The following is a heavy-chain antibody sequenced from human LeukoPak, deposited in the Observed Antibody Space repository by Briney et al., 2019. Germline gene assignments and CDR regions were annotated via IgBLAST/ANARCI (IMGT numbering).Heavy chain of an antibody. D-gene: IGHD4-17*01. V-gene: IGHV3-30*18. Sequence: PGGSLRLSCAASRFTFSNYVMHWVRQAPGKGLEWVAVISYDGSDKYYADSVKGRFTIPRDNSKNTLYLQMNSLRTEDTAVYYCANPHGDFDLWGRGTLVTVSS. CDR2: ISYDGSDK. CDR3: ANPHGDFDL. J-gene: IGHJ2*01. CDR1: RFTFSNYV.